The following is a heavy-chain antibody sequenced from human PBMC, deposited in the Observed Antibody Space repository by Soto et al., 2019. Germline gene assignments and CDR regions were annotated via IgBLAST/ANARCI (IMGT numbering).Heavy chain of an antibody. CDR2: ISYDGGKK. CDR1: GFNFSSYA. J-gene: IGHJ6*02. D-gene: IGHD2-15*01. Sequence: GGSLRLSCAASGFNFSSYAMHWVRQAPGKGLEWVAVISYDGGKKYYADSVKGRFTISRDNSKNTLYLQMNSLRAEDTAVYYCAKDQPCSGGSCYRDYFYFGLDVWGQGTTVTVSS. V-gene: IGHV3-30*04. CDR3: AKDQPCSGGSCYRDYFYFGLDV.